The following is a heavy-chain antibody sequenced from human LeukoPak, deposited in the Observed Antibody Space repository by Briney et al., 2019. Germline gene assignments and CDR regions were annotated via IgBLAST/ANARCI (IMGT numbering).Heavy chain of an antibody. CDR1: GFTFRSYS. CDR2: IWHDGSNK. CDR3: ARDRGYTYGHPLDY. D-gene: IGHD5-18*01. J-gene: IGHJ4*02. V-gene: IGHV3-33*08. Sequence: GGSLRLSCEASGFTFRSYSMNWVPQAPGKGLEWVALIWHDGSNKYYGDSVKDRFTISRDNSKNTLYLQMDSLRDEDTAVYYCARDRGYTYGHPLDYWGQGTLVTVSS.